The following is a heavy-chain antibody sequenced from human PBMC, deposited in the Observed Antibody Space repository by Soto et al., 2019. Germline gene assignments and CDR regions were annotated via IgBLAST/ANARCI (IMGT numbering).Heavy chain of an antibody. Sequence: ASVKVSCKASGYTFTSYDINWVRQATGQGLEWMGWMNPNSGNTGYAQKFQGRVTMTRNTSISTAYMELSSLRSEDTAVYYCARGDGCSGGSCYSINGAFDIWGQGTMVT. D-gene: IGHD2-15*01. CDR1: GYTFTSYD. J-gene: IGHJ3*02. CDR2: MNPNSGNT. V-gene: IGHV1-8*01. CDR3: ARGDGCSGGSCYSINGAFDI.